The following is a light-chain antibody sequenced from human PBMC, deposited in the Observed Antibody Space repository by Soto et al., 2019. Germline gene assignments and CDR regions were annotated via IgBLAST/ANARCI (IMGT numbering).Light chain of an antibody. CDR1: QGISSS. CDR3: QQLNTYPHT. CDR2: AAS. Sequence: DIQLTQSPSFLSASVGDRVTITCRASQGISSSLARFQQKPRKAPKRLIYAASTLQSRVPSTFSGSGSGTDFTLTISSLQPEDFATYYCQQLNTYPHTFGQGTKLEIK. J-gene: IGKJ2*01. V-gene: IGKV1-9*01.